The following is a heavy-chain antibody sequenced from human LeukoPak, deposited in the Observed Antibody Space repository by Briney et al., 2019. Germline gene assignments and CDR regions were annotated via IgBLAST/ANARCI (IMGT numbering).Heavy chain of an antibody. D-gene: IGHD6-13*01. Sequence: PSETRSLTCSVSDDSISNYYWSWIRQPPGKGLVWIGYVYYRVTTNYSPSLKSRVTISVDMSKNQFSLKLTSVTATDTAIYYCARHRSSSWFFFDSWGQGTLVTVSS. J-gene: IGHJ4*02. CDR2: VYYRVTT. V-gene: IGHV4-59*08. CDR3: ARHRSSSWFFFDS. CDR1: DDSISNYY.